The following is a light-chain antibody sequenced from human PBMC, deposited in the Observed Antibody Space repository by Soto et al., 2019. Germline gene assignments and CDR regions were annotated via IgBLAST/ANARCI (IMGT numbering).Light chain of an antibody. CDR1: SSNIGDNT. J-gene: IGLJ3*02. CDR3: AAWDDNLRGHWV. Sequence: QLVLAQSPSASGTPGQRVTISCSGSSSNIGDNTVNWYQQFPGTAPRLLIYNNDQRPSGVPDRFSGSKSGTSASLAISGLQSADEAEYYCAAWDDNLRGHWVFGGGTKLTVL. V-gene: IGLV1-44*01. CDR2: NND.